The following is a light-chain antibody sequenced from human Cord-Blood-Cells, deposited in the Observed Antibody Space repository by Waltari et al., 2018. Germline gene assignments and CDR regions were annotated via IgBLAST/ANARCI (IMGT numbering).Light chain of an antibody. CDR2: RNN. Sequence: QSVLTQPPSASGTPGQRVTLSCSGSSPHIGSNYVYWYQQLPGTAPKLLIYRNNQRPSGVPDRFSGSKSGTSASLAISGLRSEDEADYYCAAWDDSLSGVVFGGGTKLTVL. V-gene: IGLV1-47*01. CDR1: SPHIGSNY. J-gene: IGLJ2*01. CDR3: AAWDDSLSGVV.